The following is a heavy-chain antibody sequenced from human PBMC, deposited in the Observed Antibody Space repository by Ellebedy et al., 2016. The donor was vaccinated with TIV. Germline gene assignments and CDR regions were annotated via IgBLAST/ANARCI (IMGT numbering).Heavy chain of an antibody. J-gene: IGHJ4*02. D-gene: IGHD3-16*02. CDR2: INPNSGGT. CDR3: ARSVRLRLGELSFPDY. CDR1: GYTFTGYY. Sequence: ASVKVSCXASGYTFTGYYMHWVRQAPGQGLEWMGWINPNSGGTNYAQKFQGRVTMTRDTSISTAYMELSRLRSDDTAVYYCARSVRLRLGELSFPDYWGRGTLVTVSS. V-gene: IGHV1-2*02.